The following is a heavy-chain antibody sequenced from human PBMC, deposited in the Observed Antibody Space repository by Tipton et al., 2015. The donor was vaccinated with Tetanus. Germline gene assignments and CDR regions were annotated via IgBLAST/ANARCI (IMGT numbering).Heavy chain of an antibody. CDR3: ARDQARGARGWNYFDY. D-gene: IGHD1-26*01. CDR2: IYYSGST. Sequence: TLSLTCTVSGGSISSGGYYWTRIRQHPGKGLEWIGDIYYSGSTYYNPSLKSRVSISVDTSNNQFSVNLNSVTAADTAVYYCARDQARGARGWNYFDYWGQGALVTVSS. CDR1: GGSISSGGYY. V-gene: IGHV4-31*03. J-gene: IGHJ4*02.